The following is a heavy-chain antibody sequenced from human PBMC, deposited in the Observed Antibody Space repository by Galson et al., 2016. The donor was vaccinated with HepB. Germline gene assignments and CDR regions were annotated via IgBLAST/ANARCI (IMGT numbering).Heavy chain of an antibody. J-gene: IGHJ4*02. V-gene: IGHV3-23*01. CDR3: AKESGLWNVKTDFDY. D-gene: IGHD1-1*01. CDR1: GFTFINYA. CDR2: ISGTDGRT. Sequence: SLRLSCAASGFTFINYAMSWVRQAPGKGLEWVSGISGTDGRTLYADSGKGRFTISRDNSKNTLYLQMNSLRADDTAVYYCAKESGLWNVKTDFDYWGQGTVVTV.